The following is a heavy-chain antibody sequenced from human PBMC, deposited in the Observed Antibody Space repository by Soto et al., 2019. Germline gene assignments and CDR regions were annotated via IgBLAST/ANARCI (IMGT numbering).Heavy chain of an antibody. CDR3: ARDDRTNNWNYANWFDP. V-gene: IGHV1-18*04. CDR1: GYTFTSYG. Sequence: CQASGYTFTSYGISWVRQAPGQALEWMGWISAYNGNTNYAQKLQGRVTMTTDTSTSTAYMELRSLRSDDTAVYYCARDDRTNNWNYANWFDPWGQGTLVPVSS. D-gene: IGHD1-7*01. J-gene: IGHJ5*02. CDR2: ISAYNGNT.